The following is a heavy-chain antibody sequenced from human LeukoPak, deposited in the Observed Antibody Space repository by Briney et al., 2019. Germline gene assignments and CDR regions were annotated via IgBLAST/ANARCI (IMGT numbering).Heavy chain of an antibody. CDR1: GFTFTSYT. CDR2: IGTTSTFI. J-gene: IGHJ4*02. Sequence: KPEGSLRLSCATSGFTFTSYTMNWVRQAPGKGLEWVAFIGTTSTFIHYADSVKGRFTISRDSAKDSLFLQMNSLRAEDTAEYYCAKAHPGFDYWGQGALVTVSS. CDR3: AKAHPGFDY. V-gene: IGHV3-21*01.